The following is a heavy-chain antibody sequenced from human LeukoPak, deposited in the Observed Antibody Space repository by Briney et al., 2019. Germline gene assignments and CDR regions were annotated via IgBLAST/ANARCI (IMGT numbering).Heavy chain of an antibody. Sequence: PSETLSLTCAVYGGSFSGYYWSWIRQSPGKGLEWIGEINHSGSTNYNPSLKSRVTISVDTSKNQFSLKLSSVTAADTAVYYCASTDSSGYGYWGQGTLVTVSS. J-gene: IGHJ4*02. CDR1: GGSFSGYY. CDR3: ASTDSSGYGY. V-gene: IGHV4-34*01. D-gene: IGHD3-22*01. CDR2: INHSGST.